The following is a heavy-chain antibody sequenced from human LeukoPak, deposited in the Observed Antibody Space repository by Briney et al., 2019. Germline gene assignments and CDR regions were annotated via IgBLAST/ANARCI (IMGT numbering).Heavy chain of an antibody. CDR2: ITSGSLYT. J-gene: IGHJ4*02. V-gene: IGHV3-11*05. D-gene: IGHD4-17*01. CDR3: ARGMYDYGDSLVTSYFDF. CDR1: GFTFSAYY. Sequence: PGGSLRLSCAASGFTFSAYYMIWIRQAPGKGLEWVSYITSGSLYTNYADSVKGQFTISRDNAKNSLYLQMNSLRAEDTAVYYCARGMYDYGDSLVTSYFDFWGQGALVTVSS.